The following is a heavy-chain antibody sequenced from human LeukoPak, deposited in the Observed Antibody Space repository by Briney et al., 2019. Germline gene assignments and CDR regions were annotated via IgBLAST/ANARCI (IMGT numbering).Heavy chain of an antibody. D-gene: IGHD6-19*01. CDR2: IYYSGST. Sequence: PSETLSLTCTVSGGSISGYYWSWIRQPPGKGLEWIGYIYYSGSTNYNPSLKSRVTISVDTSKNQFSLKLSSVTAADTAVYYCAREVSSGWYEDYWGQGTLVTVSS. CDR1: GGSISGYY. CDR3: AREVSSGWYEDY. J-gene: IGHJ4*02. V-gene: IGHV4-59*01.